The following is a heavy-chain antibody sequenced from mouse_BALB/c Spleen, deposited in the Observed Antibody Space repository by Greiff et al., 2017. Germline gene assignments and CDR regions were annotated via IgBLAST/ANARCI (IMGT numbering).Heavy chain of an antibody. CDR2: IHYSGST. CDR1: AYSITSGYS. D-gene: IGHD1-1*01. V-gene: IGHV3-1*02. CDR3: AKRGGSPWYFDV. J-gene: IGHJ1*01. Sequence: DVQLQESGPDLVKPSQSLSLTCTVTAYSITSGYSWPWIRQFPGNKLEWMGYIHYSGSTNYNPSLKSRISITRDTSKNQFFLQLNSVTTEDTATYYCAKRGGSPWYFDVWGAGTTVTVSS.